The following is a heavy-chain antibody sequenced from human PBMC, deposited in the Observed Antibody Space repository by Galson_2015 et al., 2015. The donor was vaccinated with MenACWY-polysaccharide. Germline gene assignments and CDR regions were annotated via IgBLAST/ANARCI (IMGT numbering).Heavy chain of an antibody. J-gene: IGHJ4*02. Sequence: YVDSVKGRFTISRDNAKNSLYLQMNSLRAEDTAVYYCARVYSDYWGQGTLVTVSS. CDR3: ARVYSDY. D-gene: IGHD4-11*01. V-gene: IGHV3-7*04.